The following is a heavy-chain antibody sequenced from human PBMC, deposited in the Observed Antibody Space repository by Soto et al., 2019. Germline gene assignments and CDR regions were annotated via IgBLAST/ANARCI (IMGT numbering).Heavy chain of an antibody. CDR1: GGSFSGYY. J-gene: IGHJ5*02. D-gene: IGHD6-13*01. V-gene: IGHV4-30-2*01. Sequence: TLSLTCAVYGGSFSGYYWSWIRQPPGKGLEWIGYIYHSGSTYYNPSLKSRVTISVDRSKNQFSLKLSSVTAADTAVYYCARGGIAAAGRRNNWFDPWGQGTLVTVSS. CDR3: ARGGIAAAGRRNNWFDP. CDR2: IYHSGST.